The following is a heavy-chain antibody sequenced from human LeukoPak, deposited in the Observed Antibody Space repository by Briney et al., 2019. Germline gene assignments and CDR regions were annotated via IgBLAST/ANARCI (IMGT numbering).Heavy chain of an antibody. D-gene: IGHD3-22*01. CDR3: ARDQGSSGYYYAFDI. J-gene: IGHJ3*02. CDR2: IYTSGST. Sequence: SETLSLTCSVSGGSIRSYYWSWIRQPAGKGLEWIGRIYTSGSTNYNPSLKSRVTMSIGRSKNEFSLKLSSVTAADTAVYYCARDQGSSGYYYAFDIWGQGTMVTVSS. V-gene: IGHV4-4*07. CDR1: GGSIRSYY.